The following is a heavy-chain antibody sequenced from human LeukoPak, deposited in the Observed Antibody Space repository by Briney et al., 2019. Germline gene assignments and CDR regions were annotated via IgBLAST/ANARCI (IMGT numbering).Heavy chain of an antibody. V-gene: IGHV1-69*13. CDR2: IIPIFGTA. CDR3: ARSGYCSGGSCYSNYYYGMDV. J-gene: IGHJ6*04. CDR1: GGTFSSYA. Sequence: SVKVSCKASGGTFSSYAISWVRQAPEQGLEWMGGIIPIFGTANYAQKFQGRVTITADESTSTAYMELSSLRSEDTAVYYCARSGYCSGGSCYSNYYYGMDVWGKGTTVTVSS. D-gene: IGHD2-15*01.